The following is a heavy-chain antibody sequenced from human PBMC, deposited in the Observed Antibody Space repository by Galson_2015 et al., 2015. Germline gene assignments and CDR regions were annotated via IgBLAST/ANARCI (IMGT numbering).Heavy chain of an antibody. V-gene: IGHV3-74*01. CDR1: GFTFSSDW. CDR2: IHSDGSET. D-gene: IGHD3-16*01. J-gene: IGHJ4*02. Sequence: SLRLSCAASGFTFSSDWMHWVRQAPGKGLVWVSRIHSDGSETNYADSVKGRFTISRDNAKNTLYLQMNSLRVEDTAVYYCARDPLWDRSVGFDYWGQGTLVTVSS. CDR3: ARDPLWDRSVGFDY.